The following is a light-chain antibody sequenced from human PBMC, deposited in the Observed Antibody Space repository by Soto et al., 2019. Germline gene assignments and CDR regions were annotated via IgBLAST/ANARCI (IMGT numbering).Light chain of an antibody. CDR1: QSVSSY. V-gene: IGKV3-20*01. CDR2: GAS. CDR3: QQYGSSPRT. Sequence: EIVLTQSPAALSLSPRERATLSCMASQSVSSYLAWYQQKPGQAPRLLIYGASSRATGIPDRFSGSGSGTDFTLTISRMEPEDFAVYCCQQYGSSPRTFGQGAKVDIK. J-gene: IGKJ1*01.